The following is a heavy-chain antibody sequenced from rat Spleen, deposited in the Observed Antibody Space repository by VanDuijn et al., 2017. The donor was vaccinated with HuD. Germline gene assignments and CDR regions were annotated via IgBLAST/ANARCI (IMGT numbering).Heavy chain of an antibody. CDR2: LNSAGRT. V-gene: IGHV3-3*01. J-gene: IGHJ1*01. CDR1: AYSITSSYR. Sequence: EVQLQESGPGLVKPSQSLSLTCSVTAYSITSSYRWNWIRKFPGNKLEWMGHLNSAGRTYYNPSLKRRIPIARDTSKKQFFLQVNSVTTEDTATYFCARWDYYSPRWYFDFWGPGTMVTVSS. D-gene: IGHD1-1*01. CDR3: ARWDYYSPRWYFDF.